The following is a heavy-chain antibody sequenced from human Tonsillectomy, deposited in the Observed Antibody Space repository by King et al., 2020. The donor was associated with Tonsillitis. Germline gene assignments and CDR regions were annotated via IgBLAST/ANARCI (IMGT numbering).Heavy chain of an antibody. CDR3: ARGDVVVAVADIYDY. Sequence: VQLVEAGGGQVKPGGSLRLSCAASGFTFSNYSMNWVRQAPGKGLEWVSFIISSSTYIYYADSVKGRFTISRDNAKNSLYLQMNSLRAEDTAVYYCARGDVVVAVADIYDYWGQGTLVTVSS. CDR2: IISSSTYI. J-gene: IGHJ4*02. V-gene: IGHV3-21*01. CDR1: GFTFSNYS. D-gene: IGHD2-15*01.